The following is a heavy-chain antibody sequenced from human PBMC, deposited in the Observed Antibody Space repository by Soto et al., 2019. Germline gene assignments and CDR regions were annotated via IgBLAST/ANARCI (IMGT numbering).Heavy chain of an antibody. V-gene: IGHV3-66*01. J-gene: IGHJ4*02. CDR3: ARGNDYSKPFDY. CDR2: IYSGGST. CDR1: GFTVSSNY. Sequence: EVQLVESGGGLVQPGGSLRLSCAASGFTVSSNYMSWVRQAPGKGLEWVLVIYSGGSTYYADSVKGRFTISRDNSKNTLYYQMNSLRAEDTAVYYCARGNDYSKPFDYWGQGTLVTVSS. D-gene: IGHD4-4*01.